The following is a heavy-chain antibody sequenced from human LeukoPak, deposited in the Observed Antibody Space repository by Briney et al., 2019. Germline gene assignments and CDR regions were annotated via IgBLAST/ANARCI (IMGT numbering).Heavy chain of an antibody. CDR3: ARASGSYWFDP. J-gene: IGHJ5*02. Sequence: ASETLSLTCTVSGGSISSYYWSWIRQPPGKGLEWIGYIYYSGSTNYNPSLKSRVTISVGTSKNQFSLKLSSVTAADTAVYYCARASGSYWFDPWGQGTLVTVSS. CDR1: GGSISSYY. CDR2: IYYSGST. V-gene: IGHV4-59*01. D-gene: IGHD1-26*01.